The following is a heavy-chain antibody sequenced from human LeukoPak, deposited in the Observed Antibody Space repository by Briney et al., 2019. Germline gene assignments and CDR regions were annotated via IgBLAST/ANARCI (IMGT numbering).Heavy chain of an antibody. D-gene: IGHD3-10*01. Sequence: GSLRLSCAASGFTFSSYSMNWVRQAPGKGLEWVSSISSSSSYIYYADSVKGRFTISRDNAKNSLYLQMNSLRAEDTAVYYCARDRVPYAFDIWGQGTMVTVSS. J-gene: IGHJ3*02. CDR1: GFTFSSYS. CDR3: ARDRVPYAFDI. V-gene: IGHV3-21*01. CDR2: ISSSSSYI.